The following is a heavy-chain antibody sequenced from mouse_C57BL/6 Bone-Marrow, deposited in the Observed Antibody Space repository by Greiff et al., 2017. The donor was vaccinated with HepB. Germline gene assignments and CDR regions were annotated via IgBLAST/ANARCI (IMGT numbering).Heavy chain of an antibody. CDR3: ARYYYGNWYFDV. D-gene: IGHD2-1*01. J-gene: IGHJ1*03. CDR2: SNPGSGGT. Sequence: QVQLQQSGAELVRPGTSVKVSCKASGYAFTNYLIEWVKQSPGQGLEWIGVSNPGSGGTNYNEKFKGKATLTADKSSSTPYMQLSSLTSEDSAVYFCARYYYGNWYFDVWGTGTTVTVSS. CDR1: GYAFTNYL. V-gene: IGHV1-54*01.